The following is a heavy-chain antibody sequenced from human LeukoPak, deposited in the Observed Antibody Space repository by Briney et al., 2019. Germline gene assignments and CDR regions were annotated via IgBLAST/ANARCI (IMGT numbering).Heavy chain of an antibody. CDR1: GYTFTDYY. Sequence: ASVKVSCKTSGYTFTDYYMHWVRQAPGQVLEWMGWINPNSGGTNYAQRFQGRVTMTRDTSISTAYMELNRLRSDDTAVYYCAGVMSTVTSGYSAYMDVWGKGTTVTVSS. CDR3: AGVMSTVTSGYSAYMDV. D-gene: IGHD4-17*01. CDR2: INPNSGGT. V-gene: IGHV1-2*02. J-gene: IGHJ6*03.